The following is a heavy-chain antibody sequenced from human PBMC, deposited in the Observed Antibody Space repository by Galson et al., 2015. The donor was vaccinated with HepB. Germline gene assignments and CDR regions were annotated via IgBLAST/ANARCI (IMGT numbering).Heavy chain of an antibody. CDR3: ARGGRFGELFPYYYGMDV. J-gene: IGHJ6*02. D-gene: IGHD3-10*01. V-gene: IGHV1-18*04. Sequence: SVKVSCKASGYTFTSYGISWVRQAPGQGLEWMGWISAYNGNTNYAQKLQGRVTMTTDTSTSTAYMELRSLRSDDTAVYYCARGGRFGELFPYYYGMDVWGQGTTVTVSS. CDR2: ISAYNGNT. CDR1: GYTFTSYG.